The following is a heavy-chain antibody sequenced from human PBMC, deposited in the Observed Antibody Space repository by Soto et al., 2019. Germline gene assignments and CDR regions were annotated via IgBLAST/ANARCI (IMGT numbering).Heavy chain of an antibody. CDR1: GFTFSSYS. D-gene: IGHD3-10*01. Sequence: EVQLVESGGGLVKPGGSLRLSCAASGFTFSSYSMNWVRQAPGKGLEWVSSISSSGSYIYYADSVKGRFTISRDNANISLYLQMNSLRAEDTAVYYCARFVYGSGSYSIDYWGQGTLVTVSS. V-gene: IGHV3-21*01. CDR2: ISSSGSYI. CDR3: ARFVYGSGSYSIDY. J-gene: IGHJ4*02.